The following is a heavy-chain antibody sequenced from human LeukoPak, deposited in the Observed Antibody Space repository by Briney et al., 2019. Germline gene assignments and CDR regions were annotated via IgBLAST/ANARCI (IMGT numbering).Heavy chain of an antibody. J-gene: IGHJ4*02. CDR3: ARQSSYTSGWYSDY. Sequence: SETLSLTCTVSGGSISSSSHYWGWIRQAPGKGLEWIGTIYYSGSTYYNPSLKSRVTISVDTSKNQFSLKLSSVTAADTAVYYCARQSSYTSGWYSDYWGQGTLVIVSS. CDR1: GGSISSSSHY. V-gene: IGHV4-39*01. CDR2: IYYSGST. D-gene: IGHD6-19*01.